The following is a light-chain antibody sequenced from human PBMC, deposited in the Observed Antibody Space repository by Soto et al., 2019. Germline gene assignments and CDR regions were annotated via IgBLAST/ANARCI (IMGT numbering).Light chain of an antibody. CDR3: QQYNNWPLT. V-gene: IGKV3-15*01. CDR1: QIVSSN. CDR2: GAS. J-gene: IGKJ4*01. Sequence: EIVMTQSPATLSVSPGERATLSCRASQIVSSNLAWYQQKPGQAPRLLIYGASTRATGIPARFSGSGSGTEFTLTISSLQSEDVADYYCQQYNNWPLTFGGGTKVEIK.